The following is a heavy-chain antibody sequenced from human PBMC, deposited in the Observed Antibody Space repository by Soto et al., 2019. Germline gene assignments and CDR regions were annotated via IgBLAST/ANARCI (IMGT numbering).Heavy chain of an antibody. CDR1: GFTFSSYA. CDR2: ISGSGGST. J-gene: IGHJ6*03. CDR3: AKYGMVRGVIEYYYYYMDV. V-gene: IGHV3-23*01. Sequence: PGGSLRLSCAASGFTFSSYAMSWVRQAPGKGLEWVSAISGSGGSTYYADSVKGRFAISRDNSKNTLYLQMNSLRAEDTAVYYCAKYGMVRGVIEYYYYYMDVWGKGTTVTVSS. D-gene: IGHD3-10*01.